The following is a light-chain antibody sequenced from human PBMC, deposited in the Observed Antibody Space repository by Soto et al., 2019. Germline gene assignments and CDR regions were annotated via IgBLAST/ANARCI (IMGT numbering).Light chain of an antibody. Sequence: QSVLTQPASASGTPGRRSTISCSGSSSNIGHNSVNWYQQLPGTAPKLLIYSSNQRPSGVPDRFSGSKSGTSASLAISGLQSGDEAHYCCAAWDDSLNGVVFGGGTKLTVL. CDR2: SSN. CDR3: AAWDDSLNGVV. J-gene: IGLJ3*02. CDR1: SSNIGHNS. V-gene: IGLV1-44*01.